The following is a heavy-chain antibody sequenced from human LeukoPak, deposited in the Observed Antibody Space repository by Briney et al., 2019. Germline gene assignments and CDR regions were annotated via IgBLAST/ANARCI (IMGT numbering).Heavy chain of an antibody. J-gene: IGHJ4*02. CDR3: ARLTTVTTLDY. D-gene: IGHD4-17*01. V-gene: IGHV4-34*09. Sequence: SETLSLTCAVYGGSFSGYYWSWIRQPPGKGLEWIGEINHSGSTNYNPSLKSRVTISVGTSKNQFSLKLSSVTAADTAVYYCARLTTVTTLDYWGQGTLVTVSS. CDR1: GGSFSGYY. CDR2: INHSGST.